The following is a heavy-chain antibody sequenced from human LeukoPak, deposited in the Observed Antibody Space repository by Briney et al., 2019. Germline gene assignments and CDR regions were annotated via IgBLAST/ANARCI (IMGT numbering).Heavy chain of an antibody. V-gene: IGHV4-59*11. CDR2: IYYSGST. D-gene: IGHD3-10*01. Sequence: PSETLSLTCTVSGGSISSHYWSWIRQPPGKGLEWIGYIYYSGSTNYNPSLKSRVTISVDTSKNQFSLKLSSVTAADTAVYYCARSDGSETPWDYWGQGTLVTVSS. J-gene: IGHJ4*02. CDR3: ARSDGSETPWDY. CDR1: GGSISSHY.